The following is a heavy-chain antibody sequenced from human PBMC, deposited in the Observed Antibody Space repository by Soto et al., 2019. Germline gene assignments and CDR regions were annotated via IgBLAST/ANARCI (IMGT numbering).Heavy chain of an antibody. V-gene: IGHV4-59*08. Sequence: SETLSLTCTVSGGSISSYYWSWIRQPPGKGLEWIGYIYYSGSTNYNPSLKSRVTISVDTSKNQFSLKLSSVTAADTAVYYCAGHGCSGGSCYWVPSENYFDYWGQGTLVTVSS. CDR2: IYYSGST. CDR1: GGSISSYY. J-gene: IGHJ4*02. D-gene: IGHD2-15*01. CDR3: AGHGCSGGSCYWVPSENYFDY.